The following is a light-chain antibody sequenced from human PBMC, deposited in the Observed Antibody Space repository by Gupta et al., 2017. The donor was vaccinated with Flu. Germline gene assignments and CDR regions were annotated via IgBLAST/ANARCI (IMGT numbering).Light chain of an antibody. CDR2: GAS. CDR3: QQYNNWPPLT. CDR1: QSVSVN. Sequence: RATLSCRASQSVSVNLAWYQQKPGQAPSLLIFGASTRATGAPARFSGTGSGTEFTLIISDLQSEDTAFYYCQQYNNWPPLTFGGGTKVEI. J-gene: IGKJ4*01. V-gene: IGKV3-15*01.